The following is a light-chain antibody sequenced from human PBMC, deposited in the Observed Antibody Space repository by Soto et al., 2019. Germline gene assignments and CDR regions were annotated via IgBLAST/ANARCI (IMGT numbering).Light chain of an antibody. J-gene: IGKJ4*02. V-gene: IGKV3-20*01. CDR3: QQYGCSPLT. Sequence: LLNKSACPLSLSPLESATLSCRASQRFXSSYLAGYQQKPGQAPSLPXYGASSRATGIPDRLSGSGSGTDFTLTISRLEPEDFAVYYCQQYGCSPLTFGGGTKVDIK. CDR2: GAS. CDR1: QRFXSSY.